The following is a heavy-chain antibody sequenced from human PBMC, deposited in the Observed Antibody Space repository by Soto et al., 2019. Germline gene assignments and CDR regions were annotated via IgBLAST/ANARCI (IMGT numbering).Heavy chain of an antibody. Sequence: VGSLRLSCAASGFTFSSYGMHWVRQAPVRVLEWVAVISYDGSNKYYADSVKGRFTISRDNSKNTLYLQMNSLRAEDTAVYYCAKDRDIVVVPAALYFDYWGQGTLVTVSS. CDR1: GFTFSSYG. D-gene: IGHD2-2*01. J-gene: IGHJ4*02. CDR2: ISYDGSNK. V-gene: IGHV3-30*18. CDR3: AKDRDIVVVPAALYFDY.